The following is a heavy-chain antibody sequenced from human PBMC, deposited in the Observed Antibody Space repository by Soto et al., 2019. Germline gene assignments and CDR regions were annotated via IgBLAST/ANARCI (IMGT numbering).Heavy chain of an antibody. CDR1: GFTFSSYG. V-gene: IGHV3-33*01. D-gene: IGHD4-17*01. CDR2: IWYDGSNK. Sequence: QVQLVESGGGVVQPGRSLRLSCAASGFTFSSYGMHWVRQAPGKGLEWVAVIWYDGSNKYYADSVKGRFTISRDNSKNTLHLQMNSLRAEDTAVYYCARGADYGDLAAFDIWGQGTMVTVSS. CDR3: ARGADYGDLAAFDI. J-gene: IGHJ3*02.